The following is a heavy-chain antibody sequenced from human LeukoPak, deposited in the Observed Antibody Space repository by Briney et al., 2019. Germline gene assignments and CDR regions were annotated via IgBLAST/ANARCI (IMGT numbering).Heavy chain of an antibody. Sequence: SETLSLTCTVPGGSISSGGYYWSWIRQHPGKGLEWIGYIYYRGGTYYNPSLKSRVSISVDTSKNQFSLNLSSVTAADTAVYYCARSSGARGDVWGQGTLVTVSS. J-gene: IGHJ4*02. CDR1: GGSISSGGYY. CDR2: IYYRGGT. D-gene: IGHD2-15*01. V-gene: IGHV4-31*03. CDR3: ARSSGARGDV.